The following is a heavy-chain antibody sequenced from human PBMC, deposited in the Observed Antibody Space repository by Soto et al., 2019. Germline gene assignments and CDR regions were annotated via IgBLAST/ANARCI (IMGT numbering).Heavy chain of an antibody. Sequence: QVQLVESGGGVVQPGRSLRLSCAASGFTFSSYGMHWVRQAPGKGLEWVAVISYDGSNKYYADSVKGRFTISRDNSKNTRYLQMNSLRAEDTAVYYCAKGECSGGSCYVGPFDYWGQGTLVTVSS. CDR1: GFTFSSYG. V-gene: IGHV3-30*18. D-gene: IGHD2-15*01. CDR2: ISYDGSNK. J-gene: IGHJ4*02. CDR3: AKGECSGGSCYVGPFDY.